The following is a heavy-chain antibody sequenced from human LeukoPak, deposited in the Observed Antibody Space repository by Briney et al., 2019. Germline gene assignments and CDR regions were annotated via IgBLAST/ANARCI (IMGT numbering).Heavy chain of an antibody. V-gene: IGHV1-2*02. J-gene: IGHJ6*03. CDR1: GYTFTGYY. Sequence: ASVKVSCKASGYTFTGYYIHWVRQAPGQGLEWMGWINPDTGVTNCAQKFQGRGTMTRDTVISTAYVELSSLRSDDTAVYYCARDLFVAGTPYYYYYYMDVWGKGTTVTVSS. CDR3: ARDLFVAGTPYYYYYYMDV. D-gene: IGHD6-19*01. CDR2: INPDTGVT.